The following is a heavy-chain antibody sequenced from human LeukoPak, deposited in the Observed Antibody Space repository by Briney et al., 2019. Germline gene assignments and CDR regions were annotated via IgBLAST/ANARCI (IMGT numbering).Heavy chain of an antibody. CDR1: GGYISNYY. J-gene: IGHJ4*02. CDR3: ARHGQTAMVDGYFGY. CDR2: VYYSGSP. Sequence: SETLSLTCTVPGGYISNYYWSSIRQPPGKGLEWIGYVYYSGSPYYSHPLKSRVGISVDKPKNQFSLKLSSVTAADTAVYYCARHGQTAMVDGYFGYRGQGTLVTV. D-gene: IGHD5-18*01. V-gene: IGHV4-59*08.